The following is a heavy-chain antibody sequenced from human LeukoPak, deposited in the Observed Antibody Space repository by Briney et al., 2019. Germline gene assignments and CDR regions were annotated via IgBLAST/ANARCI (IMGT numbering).Heavy chain of an antibody. CDR3: ARDIGYCSSTSCSCYYYYYMDV. V-gene: IGHV4-4*07. D-gene: IGHD2-2*01. Sequence: SETLSLTCTVSGGSISSYYWSWIRQPAGKGLEWIGRIYTSGSTNYNPSLKSRVTMSVDTSKNQFSLKLSSVTAADTAVYYCARDIGYCSSTSCSCYYYYYMDVWGKGTTVTVSS. CDR2: IYTSGST. CDR1: GGSISSYY. J-gene: IGHJ6*03.